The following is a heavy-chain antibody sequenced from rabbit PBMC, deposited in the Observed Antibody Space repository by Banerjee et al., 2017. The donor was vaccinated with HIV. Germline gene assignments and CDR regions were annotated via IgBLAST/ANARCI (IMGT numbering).Heavy chain of an antibody. D-gene: IGHD8-1*01. CDR2: IGIGSGNT. J-gene: IGHJ4*01. V-gene: IGHV1S40*01. Sequence: QSLEESGGDLVKPGASLTLTCTASGFSFSSGYCMCWVRQAPGKGLEWIACIGIGSGNTYYASWAKGRFTISETSSTTVTLQMTSLTAADTATYFCARWAGGGSYGDSTLWGPGTLVTVS. CDR3: ARWAGGGSYGDSTL. CDR1: GFSFSSGYC.